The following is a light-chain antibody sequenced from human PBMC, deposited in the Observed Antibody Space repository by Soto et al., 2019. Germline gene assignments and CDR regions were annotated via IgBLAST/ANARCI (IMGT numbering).Light chain of an antibody. Sequence: DIQMTQSPSSLSASVGDRVTITRRASQDIRNELGWYQQKPGKAPERLISAASTLQRGVPSRFSGSGSGTEFTLTISSLQPEDFATYYCLQHNSYPRTFGQGTEVEIK. J-gene: IGKJ1*01. V-gene: IGKV1-17*01. CDR1: QDIRNE. CDR3: LQHNSYPRT. CDR2: AAS.